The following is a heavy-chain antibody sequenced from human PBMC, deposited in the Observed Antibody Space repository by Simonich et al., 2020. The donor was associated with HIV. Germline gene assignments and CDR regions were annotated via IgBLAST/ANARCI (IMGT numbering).Heavy chain of an antibody. CDR3: ATHGPGSYSSALDI. J-gene: IGHJ3*02. CDR2: VNPNSGGT. Sequence: QVQLVQSGAEVKKPGASVKVSCKASGYTFTDYNIHWVRQAPGQGLEWMGRVNPNSGGTYYPQKFQGRVTMTRDKSITTAYMELSRLRSDDTAFYYCATHGPGSYSSALDIWGQGTMVTVSS. D-gene: IGHD1-26*01. V-gene: IGHV1-2*06. CDR1: GYTFTDYN.